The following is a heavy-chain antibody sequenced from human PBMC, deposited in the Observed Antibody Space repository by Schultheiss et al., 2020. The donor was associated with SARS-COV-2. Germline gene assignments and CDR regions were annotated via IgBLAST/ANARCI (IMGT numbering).Heavy chain of an antibody. V-gene: IGHV3-23*01. D-gene: IGHD5-12*01. J-gene: IGHJ4*02. CDR1: GFTFSSSA. CDR2: ISGSGGST. Sequence: GGSLRLSCAASGFTFSSSAMSWVRQAPGKGLEWVSAISGSGGSTYYADSVKGRFTISRDNSKNTLYLQMNSLRAEDTAVYYCAKDEERAMIQNFDYWGQGTLVTVSS. CDR3: AKDEERAMIQNFDY.